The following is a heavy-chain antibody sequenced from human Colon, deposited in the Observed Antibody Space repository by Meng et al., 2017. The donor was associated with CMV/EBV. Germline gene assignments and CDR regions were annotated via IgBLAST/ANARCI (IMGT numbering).Heavy chain of an antibody. CDR1: GFTFSSYT. CDR2: ITGSSNYI. D-gene: IGHD6-19*01. CDR3: AKVVAVAGTNSYYGMDV. Sequence: GGSLRLSCVASGFTFSSYTMNWVRQAPGKGLEWVSSITGSSNYIYYADSVKGRFTVSRDNAKNSLFLQMNSLTAGDTALYYCAKVVAVAGTNSYYGMDVWGQGTTVTVSS. J-gene: IGHJ6*02. V-gene: IGHV3-21*01.